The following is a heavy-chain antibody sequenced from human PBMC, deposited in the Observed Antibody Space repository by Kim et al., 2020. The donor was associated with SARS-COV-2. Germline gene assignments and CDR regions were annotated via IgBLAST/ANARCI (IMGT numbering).Heavy chain of an antibody. CDR2: ISGSDGTT. V-gene: IGHV3-23*01. Sequence: GGSLRLSCAASGFTFSAYAMGWVRQAPGKGLEWVSGISGSDGTTYYADSVKGRFIISRDNSKNTLHLQMNSLRAEDMAIYYCAKHFGSSGSEFHHWGQGTLVTVSS. CDR1: GFTFSAYA. CDR3: AKHFGSSGSEFHH. D-gene: IGHD3-22*01. J-gene: IGHJ1*01.